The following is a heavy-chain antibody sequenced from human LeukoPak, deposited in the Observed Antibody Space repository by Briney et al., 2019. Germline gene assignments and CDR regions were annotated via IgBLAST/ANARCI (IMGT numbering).Heavy chain of an antibody. CDR1: GFTFSTYA. D-gene: IGHD2-15*01. J-gene: IGHJ4*02. CDR3: AKRGAGWSFDY. CDR2: ISYDGTNK. Sequence: GGSLRLSCAASGFTFSTYAMHWVRQAPGKGLEWVALISYDGTNKYYADSVKGRFTISRDNSKNTLYLQMNSLRAEDTAVYYCAKRGAGWSFDYWGQGTLVTVSS. V-gene: IGHV3-30-3*01.